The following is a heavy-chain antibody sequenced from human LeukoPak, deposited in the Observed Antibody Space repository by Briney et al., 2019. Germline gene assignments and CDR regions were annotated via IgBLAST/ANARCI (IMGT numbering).Heavy chain of an antibody. CDR3: ARKSITIFGVDALDI. J-gene: IGHJ3*02. CDR2: IYYSGST. V-gene: IGHV4-39*07. CDR1: GGSISSSSYY. Sequence: PSETLSLTCTVSGGSISSSSYYWGWIRQPPGKGLEWIGGIYYSGSTYYHPSLKSRVTISVDTSKNQFSLKLSSVTAADTAVYYCARKSITIFGVDALDIWGQGTMVTVSS. D-gene: IGHD3-3*01.